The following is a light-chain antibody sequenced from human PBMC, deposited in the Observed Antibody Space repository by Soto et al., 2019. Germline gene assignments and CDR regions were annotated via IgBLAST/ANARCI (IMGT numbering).Light chain of an antibody. CDR1: QSFRGL. V-gene: IGKV3-11*01. J-gene: IGKJ5*01. CDR2: DAY. Sequence: IFFAQSSGSPSFSHREGATLSWRASQSFRGLLAWYQQKPGQAPRLLIYDAYNRATGIPPRFSGSGSGTDFTLTISSLEPEDSAVYYCQQRHMWPITFGQGTRLEIK. CDR3: QQRHMWPIT.